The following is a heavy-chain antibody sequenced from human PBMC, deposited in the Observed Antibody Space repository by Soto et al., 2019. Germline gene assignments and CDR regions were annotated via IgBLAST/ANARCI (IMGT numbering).Heavy chain of an antibody. CDR2: IHYSGGT. V-gene: IGHV4-39*01. CDR3: ASRGDGDCSRVGCH. J-gene: IGHJ4*02. Sequence: QLQLQESGPGLVKPSETLSLTCSVSGGSISSTTYYWGWIRQPPGKGLEWIGNIHYSGGTYYNPSLKSLLTRSVDTSNNQFSLKLTSVTAADTAVYFCASRGDGDCSRVGCHWGQGTLVTVSS. D-gene: IGHD2-21*02. CDR1: GGSISSTTYY.